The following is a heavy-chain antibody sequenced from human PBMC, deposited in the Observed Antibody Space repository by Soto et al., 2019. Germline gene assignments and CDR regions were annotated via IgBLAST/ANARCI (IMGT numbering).Heavy chain of an antibody. CDR2: IGTAGDT. Sequence: GSLRLSCAASGFTFSSYDMHWVRQATGKGLEWVSAIGTAGDTYYPGSVKGRFTISRENAKNSLYLQMNSLRAEDTAVYYCARDPGILPYSSSSPYYGMDVWGQGTTVTVSS. V-gene: IGHV3-13*01. D-gene: IGHD6-6*01. CDR1: GFTFSSYD. J-gene: IGHJ6*02. CDR3: ARDPGILPYSSSSPYYGMDV.